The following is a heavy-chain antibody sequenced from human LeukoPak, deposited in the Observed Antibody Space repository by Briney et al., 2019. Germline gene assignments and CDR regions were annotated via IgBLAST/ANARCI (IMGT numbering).Heavy chain of an antibody. CDR1: GYTFTGYY. CDR3: AREFITASGNWFGP. J-gene: IGHJ5*02. CDR2: INPNSGGT. Sequence: ASVKVSCKASGYTFTGYYMHWVRQAPGQGLEWMGWINPNSGGTNYAQKFQGRVTMTRDTSISTAYMELSRLRSDDTAVYYCAREFITASGNWFGPWGQGTLVTVSS. V-gene: IGHV1-2*02. D-gene: IGHD6-25*01.